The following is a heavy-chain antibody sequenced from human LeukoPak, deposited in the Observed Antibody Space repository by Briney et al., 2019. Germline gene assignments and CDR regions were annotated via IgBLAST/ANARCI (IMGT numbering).Heavy chain of an antibody. J-gene: IGHJ4*02. D-gene: IGHD5-18*01. Sequence: SGPTLVNPTQTLTLTCTFSGFSLSTSGMRVSWIRQPPGKALEWLARIDWDDDKFYSTSLKTRLTISKDTSKNQVVLTMTNMDPVDTATYYCARMAGYSYGMGGYFDYWGQGTLVTVSS. CDR1: GFSLSTSGMR. CDR3: ARMAGYSYGMGGYFDY. V-gene: IGHV2-70*04. CDR2: IDWDDDK.